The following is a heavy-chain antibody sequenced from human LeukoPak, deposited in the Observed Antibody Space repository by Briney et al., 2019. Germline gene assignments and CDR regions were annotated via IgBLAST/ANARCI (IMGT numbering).Heavy chain of an antibody. D-gene: IGHD2-2*01. V-gene: IGHV3-33*08. CDR1: GFTFSAYG. CDR2: ISKDGSNR. Sequence: PGGSLRLSCSTSGFTFSAYGMHWVRQAPGKGLEWVAVISKDGSNRYLADSVKGRFTISRDNFKNTLYLQMNTLRAEDTAVYYCARDLYHGGYWGQGTLVTVPS. J-gene: IGHJ4*02. CDR3: ARDLYHGGY.